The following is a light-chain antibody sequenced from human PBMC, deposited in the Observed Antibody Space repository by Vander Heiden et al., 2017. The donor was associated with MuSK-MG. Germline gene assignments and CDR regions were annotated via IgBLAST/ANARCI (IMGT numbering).Light chain of an antibody. J-gene: IGKJ3*01. V-gene: IGKV3-20*01. CDR1: QSVSSSY. CDR3: PHYCSSPLFT. CDR2: GAS. Sequence: EIVLTQSPGTLSLSPGERATLSCRASQSVSSSYLAWYQQKSGQAPRLLIYGASSRATGLPDRFRASGYGTDFTLTISRREPEDLPVYYCPHYCSSPLFTFGHGTKVDIK.